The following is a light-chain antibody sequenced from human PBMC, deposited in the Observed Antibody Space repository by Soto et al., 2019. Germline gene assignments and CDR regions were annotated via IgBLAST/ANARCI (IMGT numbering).Light chain of an antibody. Sequence: VMTQSPATLSVSPGERATLSCRASQSVDGNLAWYQHKPGQGHRLLIYHTSTRATGIPARFSGSGSGTEFTLTISSLQSEDFAVYYCQHYAIWPPGLIFGGGTKVEIK. CDR1: QSVDGN. CDR2: HTS. CDR3: QHYAIWPPGLI. J-gene: IGKJ4*01. V-gene: IGKV3-15*01.